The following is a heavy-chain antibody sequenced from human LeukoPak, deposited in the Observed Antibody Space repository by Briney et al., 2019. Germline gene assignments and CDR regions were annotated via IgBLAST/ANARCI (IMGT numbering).Heavy chain of an antibody. V-gene: IGHV4-59*01. J-gene: IGHJ5*02. CDR3: ARGGRSASDSFDP. D-gene: IGHD6-19*01. CDR2: IFHSGNT. Sequence: PSETLFLTCTVSGASISNDYWNWIRQPPGRGLEWIGCIFHSGNTKYNPSLMSRVTISLDTSKNHFSLKVNSVTAADTAVYYCARGGRSASDSFDPWGQGTLVTVSS. CDR1: GASISNDY.